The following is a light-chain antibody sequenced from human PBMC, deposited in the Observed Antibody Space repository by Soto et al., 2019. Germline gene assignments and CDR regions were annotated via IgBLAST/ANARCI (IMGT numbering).Light chain of an antibody. CDR1: SRDIGAYNS. V-gene: IGLV2-11*01. J-gene: IGLJ3*02. CDR3: CSHAGGYTWV. CDR2: DVA. Sequence: QSALSQPRSMSESPGQSVTISCSGTSRDIGAYNSVSWYQHHPGKAPKLLIYDVARRPSGVPDRFSGSKSGNTASLTTSGLQTEDEADYYCCSHAGGYTWVFGGGTKLTVL.